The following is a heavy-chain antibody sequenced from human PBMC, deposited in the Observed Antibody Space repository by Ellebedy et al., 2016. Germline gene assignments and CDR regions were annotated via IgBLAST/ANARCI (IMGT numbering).Heavy chain of an antibody. D-gene: IGHD3-10*01. CDR2: ISGSGGST. V-gene: IGHV3-23*01. J-gene: IGHJ4*02. CDR3: ATDSYASGRRSDY. CDR1: GFTFSSYA. Sequence: GGSLRLSCAASGFTFSSYAMSWVRQAPGKGLEWVSAISGSGGSTYYADSVKGRFTISRDNSWDTLYLQMNSLRAEDTAVYYCATDSYASGRRSDYWGQGTLVTVSS.